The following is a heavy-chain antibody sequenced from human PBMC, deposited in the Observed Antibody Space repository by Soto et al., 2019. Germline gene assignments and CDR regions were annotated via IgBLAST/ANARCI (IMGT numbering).Heavy chain of an antibody. CDR3: SRFGPGADC. Sequence: EVQLLESGGASVQPGGSVRLSCVVSGFAFSRYGMNWVRRAPGKGLEWVAQISGSGYSINYAESVKGRFTISRDNSKGTLYVQMNSLTVEDTAIYYRSRFGPGADCWGQGTLVTASS. CDR1: GFAFSRYG. CDR2: ISGSGYSI. D-gene: IGHD3-3*01. V-gene: IGHV3-23*01. J-gene: IGHJ4*02.